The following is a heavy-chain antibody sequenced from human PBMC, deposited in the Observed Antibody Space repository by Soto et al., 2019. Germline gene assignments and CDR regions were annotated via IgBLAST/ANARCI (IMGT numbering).Heavy chain of an antibody. J-gene: IGHJ3*02. V-gene: IGHV3-53*04. Sequence: GGSLRLSCAASGFTVSSNYMSWVRQAPGKGVEWVSVIYSGGSTYYADSLKGRFTISRHNSKNTLYLQRNSLRAEDTSVYSWARGVVAFDIWGQGTMVTVSS. CDR3: ARGVVAFDI. CDR2: IYSGGST. D-gene: IGHD2-15*01. CDR1: GFTVSSNY.